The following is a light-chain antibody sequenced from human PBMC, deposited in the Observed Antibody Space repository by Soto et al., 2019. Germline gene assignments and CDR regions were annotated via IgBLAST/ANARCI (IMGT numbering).Light chain of an antibody. Sequence: SELPQPASVYGSPGQSITISCTGTSSDVGSYNLVSWYQQHPGKAPKLMIYEVSKRPSGVSNRFSGSKSGNTASLTISGLQAEDEADYYCCSYAGSSTYVFGTGTKVTVL. CDR2: EVS. CDR3: CSYAGSSTYV. J-gene: IGLJ1*01. V-gene: IGLV2-23*02. CDR1: SSDVGSYNL.